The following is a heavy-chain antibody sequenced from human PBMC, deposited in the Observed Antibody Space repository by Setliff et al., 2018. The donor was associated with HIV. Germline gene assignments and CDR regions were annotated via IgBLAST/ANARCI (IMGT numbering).Heavy chain of an antibody. J-gene: IGHJ5*02. D-gene: IGHD4-17*01. CDR2: INPNSGGT. CDR3: ARAAHDYGDYVLWFDP. V-gene: IGHV1-2*02. Sequence: ASVKVSCKASGYTFTGYYMHWVRQAPGQGLEWMGWINPNSGGTNYAQKFQGRVTMTRDTSISTAYMELSRLRSDDMAVYYCARAAHDYGDYVLWFDPWGQGTLVTVSS. CDR1: GYTFTGYY.